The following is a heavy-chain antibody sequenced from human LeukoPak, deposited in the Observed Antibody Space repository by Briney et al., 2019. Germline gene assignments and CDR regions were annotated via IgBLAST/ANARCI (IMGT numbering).Heavy chain of an antibody. V-gene: IGHV1-2*02. CDR1: GYTFSNYY. Sequence: ASVNVSCKASGYTFSNYYIHWVRQAPGHGLEYMGWVNFNRGDTNYQGRVTMTRDTSIDTVYMDLSSLRSDDTALYYCARDKSNGIGIVYWGQGTPVTVSS. CDR2: VNFNRGDT. CDR3: ARDKSNGIGIVY. D-gene: IGHD1-26*01. J-gene: IGHJ4*02.